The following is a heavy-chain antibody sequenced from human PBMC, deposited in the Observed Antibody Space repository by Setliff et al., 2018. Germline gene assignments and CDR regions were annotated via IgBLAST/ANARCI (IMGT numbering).Heavy chain of an antibody. CDR1: GFTFGFYA. J-gene: IGHJ6*03. V-gene: IGHV3-23*05. CDR3: ARGAYGSGSYYKHYYYMDV. D-gene: IGHD3-10*01. CDR2: IYSRANSA. Sequence: GGSLRLSCAASGFTFGFYAMAWVRQAPGKGLEWVSHIYSRANSAVYADSVKGRFTISRDNSKNTLYLQMNSLRAEDTAVYYCARGAYGSGSYYKHYYYMDVWGKGTTVTVSS.